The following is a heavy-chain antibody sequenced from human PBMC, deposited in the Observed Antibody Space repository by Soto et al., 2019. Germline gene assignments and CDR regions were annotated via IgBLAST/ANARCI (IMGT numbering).Heavy chain of an antibody. CDR2: IYYSGST. CDR1: GGSISSSSYY. CDR3: ARLSIKAAFDY. J-gene: IGHJ4*02. Sequence: QLQLQESGPGLVKPSETLSLTCTVSGGSISSSSYYWGWIRQPPGKGLEWIGSIYYSGSTYYNPSLKSRVTLPVDTSKNQFSLKQSSVTAADTAVYYCARLSIKAAFDYWGQGTLVTVSS. V-gene: IGHV4-39*01. D-gene: IGHD6-6*01.